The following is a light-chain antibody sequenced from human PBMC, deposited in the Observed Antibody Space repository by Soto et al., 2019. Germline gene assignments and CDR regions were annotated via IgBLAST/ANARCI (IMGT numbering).Light chain of an antibody. J-gene: IGLJ1*01. Sequence: QSARTQPRSVSVSPGQSVAISCTGTSSDVGGYNYVSWYQQHPGQAPKLMIYDVNKRHSGFPDRFSGSKSGHTSSLTISWLYAEDEADYYCVSYAYGYTFEVFGSGTKLTVL. CDR2: DVN. CDR3: VSYAYGYTFEV. CDR1: SSDVGGYNY. V-gene: IGLV2-11*01.